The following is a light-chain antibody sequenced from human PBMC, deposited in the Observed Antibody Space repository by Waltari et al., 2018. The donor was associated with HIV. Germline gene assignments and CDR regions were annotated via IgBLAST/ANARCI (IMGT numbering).Light chain of an antibody. V-gene: IGLV2-11*01. Sequence: QSALTPPRSVSGSPGQSVTISCTGTSSDVGGYNYVSWYQQHPGKAPKFRIYDVSKRPSVVPDRFSGSKSGNTASLTISGLQAEDEADYYCCSYAGSYTYVFGTGTKVTVL. CDR3: CSYAGSYTYV. J-gene: IGLJ1*01. CDR1: SSDVGGYNY. CDR2: DVS.